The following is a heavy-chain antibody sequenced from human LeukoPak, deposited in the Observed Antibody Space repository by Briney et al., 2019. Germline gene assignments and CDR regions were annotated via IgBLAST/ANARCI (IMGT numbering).Heavy chain of an antibody. J-gene: IGHJ5*02. Sequence: GGSLRLSCAASRFTFTSYGMHWVRHAPGTGLEWGAVISYDGSNKYYADSVKGRVSISRDNSKRTLCLQMKSVRAQDTALYDSAKPGHYDFWSGYYHPWGQGTLVTVSS. CDR2: ISYDGSNK. CDR1: RFTFTSYG. V-gene: IGHV3-30*18. CDR3: AKPGHYDFWSGYYHP. D-gene: IGHD3-3*01.